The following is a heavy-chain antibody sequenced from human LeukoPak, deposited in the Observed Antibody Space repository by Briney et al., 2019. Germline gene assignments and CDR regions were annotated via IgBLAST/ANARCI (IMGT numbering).Heavy chain of an antibody. CDR1: GFTFSSYA. Sequence: GGSLRLSCAASGFTFSSYAMHWVRQAPGKGLEWVAVISYDGSNKYYADSVKGRFTISRDNSKNTLHLQMNSLRAEDTAVYYCARDDSSASCYDYWGQGTLVTVSS. J-gene: IGHJ4*02. D-gene: IGHD2-2*01. CDR3: ARDDSSASCYDY. CDR2: ISYDGSNK. V-gene: IGHV3-30-3*01.